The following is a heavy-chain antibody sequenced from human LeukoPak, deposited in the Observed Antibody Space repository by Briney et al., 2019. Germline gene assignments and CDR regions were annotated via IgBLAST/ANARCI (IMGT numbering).Heavy chain of an antibody. Sequence: GESLKISCKASGYSFTSYYISWVRQMPGKGLEWMGRIDPSDSYTDYSPSFQGHVTISADKSNSTAYLQWRSLKASDTAMYYCARLGSGVGYWGQGTLVTVSS. D-gene: IGHD3-3*01. V-gene: IGHV5-10-1*01. CDR2: IDPSDSYT. CDR3: ARLGSGVGY. CDR1: GYSFTSYY. J-gene: IGHJ4*02.